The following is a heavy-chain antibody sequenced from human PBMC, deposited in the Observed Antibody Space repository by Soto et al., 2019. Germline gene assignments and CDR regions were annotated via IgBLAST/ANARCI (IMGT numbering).Heavy chain of an antibody. V-gene: IGHV1-69*12. J-gene: IGHJ5*02. CDR3: ARPTRYYYDSSGQSAWFDP. D-gene: IGHD3-22*01. CDR2: IIPIFGTA. CDR1: GGTFSSYA. Sequence: QVQLVQSGAEVKKPGSSVKVSCKASGGTFSSYAISWVRQAPGQGLEWMGGIIPIFGTANYGQKFQGRVTITDDESTSTAYMELSSLRSEDTAVYYCARPTRYYYDSSGQSAWFDPWGQGTLVTVYS.